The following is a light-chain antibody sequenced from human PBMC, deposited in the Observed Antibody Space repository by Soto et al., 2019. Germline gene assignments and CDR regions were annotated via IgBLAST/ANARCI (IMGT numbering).Light chain of an antibody. Sequence: QSVLTQPPSVSGAPGQRVTISGTGSSSNIGAGYDVHWYQQLPGTAPKLLIYDNSNRPSGVPDRFSGSKSGTSASLAITGLQAEDEADYYSQSYDSSLRRVFGGGTKLTVL. CDR3: QSYDSSLRRV. CDR2: DNS. V-gene: IGLV1-40*01. CDR1: SSNIGAGYD. J-gene: IGLJ2*01.